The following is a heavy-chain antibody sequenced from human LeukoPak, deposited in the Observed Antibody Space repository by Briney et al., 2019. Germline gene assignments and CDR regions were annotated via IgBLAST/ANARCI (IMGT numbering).Heavy chain of an antibody. J-gene: IGHJ4*02. CDR1: GGSVSGYY. CDR2: IYYSGTI. CDR3: ARARGTGDVFDF. Sequence: SETLSLTCVVCGGSVSGYYWSWIRQPPGKGLEWIGHIYYSGTIYYNPSLRSRVIISVDTSKNQFSLKLTSVTAADTAVYYCARARGTGDVFDFWGQGTLVTVSS. V-gene: IGHV4-59*06. D-gene: IGHD7-27*01.